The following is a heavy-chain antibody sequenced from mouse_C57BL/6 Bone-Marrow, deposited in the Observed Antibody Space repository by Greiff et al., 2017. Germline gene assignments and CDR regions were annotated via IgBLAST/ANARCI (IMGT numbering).Heavy chain of an antibody. J-gene: IGHJ4*01. D-gene: IGHD1-1*01. CDR2: ISDGGSYT. V-gene: IGHV5-4*01. CDR3: ARVSVATVVSYYAMDY. Sequence: EVQGVESGGGLVKPGGSLKLSCAASGFTFSSYAMSWVRQTPEKRLEWVATISDGGSYTYYPDNVKGRFTISRDNAKNNLYLQMSHLKSEDTAMYYCARVSVATVVSYYAMDYWGQGTSVTVSS. CDR1: GFTFSSYA.